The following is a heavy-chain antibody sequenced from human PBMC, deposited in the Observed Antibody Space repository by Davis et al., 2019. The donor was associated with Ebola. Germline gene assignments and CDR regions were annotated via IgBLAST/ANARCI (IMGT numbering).Heavy chain of an antibody. CDR2: IYYSGST. D-gene: IGHD2-15*01. J-gene: IGHJ4*02. CDR3: ASLLGYCSGGSCYGG. Sequence: MPSETLSPTCPVSGGSISSSSYYCGWIRQHPGKGLEWIGSIYYSGSTYYNPSLKSRVTISVDTSKNQFSLKLSSVTAADTAVYYCASLLGYCSGGSCYGGWGQGTLVTVSS. V-gene: IGHV4-39*01. CDR1: GGSISSSSYY.